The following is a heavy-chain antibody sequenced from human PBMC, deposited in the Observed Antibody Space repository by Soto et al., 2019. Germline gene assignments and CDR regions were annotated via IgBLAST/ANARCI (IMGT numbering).Heavy chain of an antibody. J-gene: IGHJ5*02. CDR1: GGPISSGDYY. V-gene: IGHV4-30-4*01. CDR2: IYYSGST. Sequence: SETLSLTCTVSGGPISSGDYYWSWIRQPPGKGLEWIGYIYYSGSTYYNPSLKSRVTISVDTSKNQFSLKLSSVTAADTAVYYCARYYGSGSYYTNWFDPWGQGTLVTVSS. CDR3: ARYYGSGSYYTNWFDP. D-gene: IGHD3-10*01.